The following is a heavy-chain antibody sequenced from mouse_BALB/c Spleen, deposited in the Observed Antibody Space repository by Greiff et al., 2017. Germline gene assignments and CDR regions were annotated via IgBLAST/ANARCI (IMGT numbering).Heavy chain of an antibody. CDR3: ARSDYGPSWFAY. CDR2: ISSGSSTI. D-gene: IGHD1-1*02. CDR1: GFTFSSFG. V-gene: IGHV5-17*02. J-gene: IGHJ3*01. Sequence: EVKLVESGGGLVQPGGSRKLSCAASGFTFSSFGMHWVRQAPEKGLEWVAYISSGSSTIYYADTVKGRFTISRDNPKNTLFLQMTSLRSEDTAMYYCARSDYGPSWFAYWGQGTLVTVSA.